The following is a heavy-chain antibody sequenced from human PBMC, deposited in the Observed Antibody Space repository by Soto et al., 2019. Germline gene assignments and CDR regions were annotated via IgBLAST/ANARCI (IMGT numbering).Heavy chain of an antibody. CDR1: GFTFSSYG. Sequence: QVQLVESGGGVVQPGRSLRLSCAASGFTFSSYGMHWVRQAPGKGLEWVAVISYDGSNKYYADSVKGRFTISRDNSKNTLYLQMNSLRAEDTAVYYCAKDWGYSSSWYSWFDPWGQGTLVTVSS. J-gene: IGHJ5*02. D-gene: IGHD6-13*01. CDR2: ISYDGSNK. V-gene: IGHV3-30*18. CDR3: AKDWGYSSSWYSWFDP.